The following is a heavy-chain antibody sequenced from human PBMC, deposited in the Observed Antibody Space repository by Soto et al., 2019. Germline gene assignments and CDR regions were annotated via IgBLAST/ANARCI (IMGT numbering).Heavy chain of an antibody. J-gene: IGHJ4*02. Sequence: ESGGGLVKPGGSLRLSCAASGFTFSSYSMNWVRQAPGKGLEWVSSISSSSSYIYYADSVKGRFTISRDNAKNSLYLQMNSLRAEDTAVYYCARAPPWNGDYYFDYWGQGTLVTVSS. D-gene: IGHD4-17*01. CDR3: ARAPPWNGDYYFDY. CDR1: GFTFSSYS. CDR2: ISSSSSYI. V-gene: IGHV3-21*01.